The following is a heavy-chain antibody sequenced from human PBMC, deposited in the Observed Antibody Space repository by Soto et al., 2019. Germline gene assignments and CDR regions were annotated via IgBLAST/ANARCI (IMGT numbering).Heavy chain of an antibody. CDR1: GGSISSGSYS. CDR3: ARASLVGRTSPNANWFDP. Sequence: SETLSLTCIVSGGSISSGSYSWNWIRQHPGKGLEWIGYISYSGFTYYNPSLKSRLTISVDPSENQLSLMLSSVTAADTAIYYCARASLVGRTSPNANWFDPWGQGTLVTVSS. CDR2: ISYSGFT. V-gene: IGHV4-31*03. J-gene: IGHJ5*02. D-gene: IGHD2-8*02.